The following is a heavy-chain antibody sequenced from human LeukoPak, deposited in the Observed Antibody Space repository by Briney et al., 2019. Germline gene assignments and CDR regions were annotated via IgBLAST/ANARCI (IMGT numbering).Heavy chain of an antibody. D-gene: IGHD1-26*01. Sequence: ASVKVSCKASGYTFTDYLIHWVRQAPGQGLEWMGWVSPFNGNTDYAPKLQGRVTMTTDTSTTTAYMELRSLTSDDTAVYYCARRGGSYSHSDFWGQGTLVTVSS. J-gene: IGHJ4*02. CDR1: GYTFTDYL. CDR2: VSPFNGNT. V-gene: IGHV1-18*04. CDR3: ARRGGSYSHSDF.